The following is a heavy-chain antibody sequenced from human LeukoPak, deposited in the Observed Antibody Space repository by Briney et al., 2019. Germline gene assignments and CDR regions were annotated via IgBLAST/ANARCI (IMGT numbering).Heavy chain of an antibody. CDR2: INPSDCST. D-gene: IGHD1-1*01. Sequence: ASVTVSFKASGYTFTNYYMHWLRQPPGQGGDGMGIINPSDCSTNYPQKFQDRVTITSDTSTSTVYMELSNLRSEHTAVYYCTLERDYLDYWGQGTLVTVSS. CDR1: GYTFTNYY. V-gene: IGHV1-46*01. J-gene: IGHJ4*02. CDR3: TLERDYLDY.